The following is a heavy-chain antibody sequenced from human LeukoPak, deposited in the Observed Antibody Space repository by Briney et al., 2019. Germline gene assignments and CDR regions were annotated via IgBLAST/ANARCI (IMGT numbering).Heavy chain of an antibody. V-gene: IGHV3-23*01. CDR2: ISDSGGST. D-gene: IGHD2-15*01. J-gene: IGHJ5*02. CDR3: ATFCSGGDCYSFAP. Sequence: GKSLRLSCAASGFTFSTYAMSWVRQAPGKGLEWVSAISDSGGSTFYADSVKGRFTISRDNSKDTLFLQMNSLRAEDTAVYYCATFCSGGDCYSFAPWGQGTLVTVSS. CDR1: GFTFSTYA.